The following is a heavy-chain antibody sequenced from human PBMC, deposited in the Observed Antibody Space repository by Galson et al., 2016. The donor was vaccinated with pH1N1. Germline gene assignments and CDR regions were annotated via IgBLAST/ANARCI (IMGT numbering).Heavy chain of an antibody. CDR2: IYSDGST. CDR1: AFSVRNNF. V-gene: IGHV3-53*01. CDR3: ARDKRRYFDS. J-gene: IGHJ4*02. Sequence: SLRLSCASYAFSVRNNFMTWVRQPPGKALEWVSTIYSDGSTNYGDFVKGQFTVSRDISENTVFLQLNSLRVDDTAVYYCARDKRRYFDSWGQGTLVTVSP.